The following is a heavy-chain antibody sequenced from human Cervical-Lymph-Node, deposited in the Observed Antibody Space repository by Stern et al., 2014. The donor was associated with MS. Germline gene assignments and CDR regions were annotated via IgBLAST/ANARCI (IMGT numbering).Heavy chain of an antibody. CDR3: ASQI. CDR1: GFIFSNYA. CDR2: VSSDGANT. J-gene: IGHJ3*02. Sequence: VQLVESGGGVVQPGRSLRLSCAASGFIFSNYAMHWVRQPPDEGLEWVAVVSSDGANTYFADSVKGRFTISRDNSKNTLYLQMNSLKIEDTAIYYCASQIWGQGTMVTVSS. V-gene: IGHV3-30*01.